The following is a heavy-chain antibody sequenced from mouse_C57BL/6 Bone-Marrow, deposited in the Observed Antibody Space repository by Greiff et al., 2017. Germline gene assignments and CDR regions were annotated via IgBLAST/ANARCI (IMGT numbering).Heavy chain of an antibody. V-gene: IGHV6-3*01. J-gene: IGHJ2*01. CDR1: GFTFSNYW. D-gene: IGHD1-1*01. CDR2: IRLKSDNYAT. Sequence: EVKVEESGGGLVQPGGSMKLSCVASGFTFSNYWMNWVRQSPEKGLEWVAQIRLKSDNYATHYAESVKGRFTISRDDSKSSVYLQMNNLRAEDTGIYYCTYGRGGDFDYWGQGTTLTVSS. CDR3: TYGRGGDFDY.